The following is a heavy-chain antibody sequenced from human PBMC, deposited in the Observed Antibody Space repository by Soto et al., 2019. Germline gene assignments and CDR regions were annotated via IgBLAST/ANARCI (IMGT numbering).Heavy chain of an antibody. Sequence: EVQLVESGGGLVKPGGSLRLSCAASGFTFSSHNIYWFRQPPGKWLEWVSSIGTSDSSIYYADSVRGRFTISKDNAKNSVHLQMESLRAEDTAIYHCARELSTMLRAYNWGQGTLVTVSS. CDR3: ARELSTMLRAYN. D-gene: IGHD3-10*01. J-gene: IGHJ4*02. V-gene: IGHV3-21*02. CDR2: IGTSDSSI. CDR1: GFTFSSHN.